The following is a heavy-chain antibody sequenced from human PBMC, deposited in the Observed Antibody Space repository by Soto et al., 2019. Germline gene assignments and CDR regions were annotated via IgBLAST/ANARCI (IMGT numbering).Heavy chain of an antibody. CDR3: ARDNYFDTCAYFDY. D-gene: IGHD3-22*01. Sequence: SVKVSCKASGLNFNSSAVQWVRQAPGQRLEWIGWVVVGSGNKNYAQKFQGRVTMTTDTSTSTASRELRSLRSDDTAVYYCARDNYFDTCAYFDYWGQGTLVTVAS. CDR2: VVVGSGNK. J-gene: IGHJ4*02. V-gene: IGHV1-58*01. CDR1: GLNFNSSA.